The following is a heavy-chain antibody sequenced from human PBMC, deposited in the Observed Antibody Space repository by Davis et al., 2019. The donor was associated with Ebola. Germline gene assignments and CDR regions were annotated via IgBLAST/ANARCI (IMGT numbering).Heavy chain of an antibody. D-gene: IGHD6-19*01. CDR1: GGSISSGDYY. J-gene: IGHJ4*02. Sequence: SETLSLTCTVSGGSISSGDYYWSWIRQPPGKGLEWIGYIYYSGTTYYNPSLNSRVTISVDTSKNRFSLKLSFVTAADTAVYFCARGAVAPFDYWGQGTLVTVSS. CDR2: IYYSGTT. V-gene: IGHV4-30-4*01. CDR3: ARGAVAPFDY.